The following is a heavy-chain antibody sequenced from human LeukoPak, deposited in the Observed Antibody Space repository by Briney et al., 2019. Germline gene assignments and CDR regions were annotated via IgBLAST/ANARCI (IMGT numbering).Heavy chain of an antibody. CDR1: GFTFSHYW. Sequence: PGGSLRLSCAASGFTFSHYWMHWVRQGPGKGLVWVARIDSDGSSTIYADSVKGRLTISRDNAQNTLYLQMDSLRAEDTAVYYCARGGGDHAFDVWGQGTMVTVSS. CDR2: IDSDGSST. CDR3: ARGGGDHAFDV. D-gene: IGHD2-21*02. V-gene: IGHV3-74*01. J-gene: IGHJ3*01.